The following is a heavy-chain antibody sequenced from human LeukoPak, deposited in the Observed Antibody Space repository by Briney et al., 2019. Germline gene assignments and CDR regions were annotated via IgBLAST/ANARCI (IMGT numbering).Heavy chain of an antibody. CDR1: GGSINSSSYY. J-gene: IGHJ4*02. V-gene: IGHV4-39*01. D-gene: IGHD3-3*01. CDR3: ARHAPSGYCFDY. Sequence: PSETLSLTCTVSGGSINSSSYYWGWIRQPPGKGLEWIGSIYYSGSTYYNPSLKSRVTISVDTSKNQFSLKLSSVTAADTAVYYCARHAPSGYCFDYWGQGTLVTVSS. CDR2: IYYSGST.